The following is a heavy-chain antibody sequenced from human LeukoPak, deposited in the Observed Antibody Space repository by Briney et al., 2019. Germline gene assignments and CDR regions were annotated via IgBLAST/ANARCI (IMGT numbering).Heavy chain of an antibody. CDR1: GGSFSGYY. Sequence: SETLSLTCAVYGGSFSGYYWSWIRQPPGKGLEWIGEINHSGSTNYNPSLKSRVTISVDTSKNQFSLKLSSVTAADTAVYYCATVRWALFDPWGQGTLVTVSS. D-gene: IGHD1-26*01. CDR3: ATVRWALFDP. CDR2: INHSGST. V-gene: IGHV4-34*01. J-gene: IGHJ5*02.